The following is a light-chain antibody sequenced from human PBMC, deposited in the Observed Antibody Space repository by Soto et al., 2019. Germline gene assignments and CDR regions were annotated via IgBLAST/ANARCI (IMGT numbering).Light chain of an antibody. V-gene: IGKV3-15*01. CDR2: GAS. J-gene: IGKJ1*01. CDR1: HSVRTT. Sequence: EILMTQSPATLSVSPGERATLSCRASHSVRTTVAWYQQRPGQTPRLLIYGASTRATGVPARFSGGGSGTDFTLTVTSLPSEDFGIYFCQQYADWPTTFGQGTKVEIK. CDR3: QQYADWPTT.